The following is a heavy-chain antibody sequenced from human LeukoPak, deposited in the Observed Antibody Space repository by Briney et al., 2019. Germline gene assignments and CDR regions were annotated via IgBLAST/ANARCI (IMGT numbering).Heavy chain of an antibody. CDR1: GGSFSGYY. J-gene: IGHJ3*02. CDR3: ARELRFLQWLPSYDAFDI. D-gene: IGHD3-3*01. Sequence: SETLSLTCGVYGGSFSGYYWSWIRQPPGKGLEWIGEINHSGSTNHNPSLKSRVTISVDTSKNQFSLKLSSVTAADTAVYYCARELRFLQWLPSYDAFDIWGQGTMVTVSS. CDR2: INHSGST. V-gene: IGHV4-34*01.